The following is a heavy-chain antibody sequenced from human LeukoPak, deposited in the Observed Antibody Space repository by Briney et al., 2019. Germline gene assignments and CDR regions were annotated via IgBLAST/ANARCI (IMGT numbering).Heavy chain of an antibody. J-gene: IGHJ4*02. Sequence: PSETLSLTCTVSGGSISSYYWSWIRQPPGMGLEWLGSIYYTGTTDYNPSLKSRVTISVDTSNNQFSLRLTSVTAADTAVYYCARETTLTGYRSGLGFNYWGQGTLVTVSS. CDR2: IYYTGTT. CDR1: GGSISSYY. CDR3: ARETTLTGYRSGLGFNY. D-gene: IGHD6-19*01. V-gene: IGHV4-59*01.